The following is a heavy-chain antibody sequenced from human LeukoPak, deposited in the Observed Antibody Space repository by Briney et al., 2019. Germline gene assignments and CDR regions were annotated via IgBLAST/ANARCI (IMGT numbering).Heavy chain of an antibody. CDR1: GGSFSGYY. J-gene: IGHJ4*02. V-gene: IGHV4-34*01. Sequence: SETLSLTCAVYGGSFSGYYWSWIRQPPGKGLEWIGEINHSGSTNYKPSLKSRVTISVDTSKNQFSLKLSSVTAADTAVYYCARGVPVLRFLEWFNWGQGTLVTVSS. D-gene: IGHD3-3*01. CDR3: ARGVPVLRFLEWFN. CDR2: INHSGST.